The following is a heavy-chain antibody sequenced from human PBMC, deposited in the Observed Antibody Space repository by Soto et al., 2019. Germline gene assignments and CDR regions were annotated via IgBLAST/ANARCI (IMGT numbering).Heavy chain of an antibody. D-gene: IGHD4-17*01. CDR3: AMSTTVTPYYYYGMDV. CDR1: GGTFSSYA. CDR2: IIPIFGTA. V-gene: IGHV1-69*12. Sequence: QVQLVQSGAEVKKPGSSVKVSCKASGGTFSSYAISWVRQAPGQGLEWMGGIIPIFGTANYAQKFQGRVTITADESKSTAYMELSSLRSEDTDVYYCAMSTTVTPYYYYGMDVWGQGTTVTVSS. J-gene: IGHJ6*02.